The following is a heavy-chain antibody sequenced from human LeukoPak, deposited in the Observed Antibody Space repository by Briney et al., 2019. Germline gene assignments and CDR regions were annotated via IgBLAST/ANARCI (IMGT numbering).Heavy chain of an antibody. Sequence: GESLKISCKGSGYSFTSYWIGWVRQMPGKGLEWMGIIYPGDSDTRYSPSFQGQVTISADKSISTAYLQWSSLKASDTAMYYCARHGRGEDHSYYYYGMDVWGQGTTVTVSS. J-gene: IGHJ6*02. D-gene: IGHD1-14*01. CDR2: IYPGDSDT. CDR1: GYSFTSYW. CDR3: ARHGRGEDHSYYYYGMDV. V-gene: IGHV5-51*01.